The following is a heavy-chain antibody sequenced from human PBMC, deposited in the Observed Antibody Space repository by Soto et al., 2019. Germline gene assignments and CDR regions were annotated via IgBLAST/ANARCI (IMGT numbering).Heavy chain of an antibody. Sequence: QVQLVESGGDVVQPGRSLRLSCAASGFTFSTYAMHWVRQAPGKGLEWVAVISYDGSNKYYTDSVKGRFTISRDHSKNTLYLQMNSLRPEDTAVYYCARDHPRYCVSTSCYLFDYWGQGTLATVSS. V-gene: IGHV3-30-3*01. CDR3: ARDHPRYCVSTSCYLFDY. CDR1: GFTFSTYA. J-gene: IGHJ4*02. D-gene: IGHD2-2*01. CDR2: ISYDGSNK.